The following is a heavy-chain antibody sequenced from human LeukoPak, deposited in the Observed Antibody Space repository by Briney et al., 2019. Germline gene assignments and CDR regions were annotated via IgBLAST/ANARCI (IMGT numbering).Heavy chain of an antibody. D-gene: IGHD3-10*01. Sequence: SETLSLTCTVSVGFISSYYWSWLRKPAGKGLEWIGRIYTSGSTNYNPSLKSRVTMSVDTSKNQFSLKLSSVTAADTAVYYCARDLELFAPYYYYGMDVWGQGTTVTVSS. CDR2: IYTSGST. V-gene: IGHV4-4*07. CDR3: ARDLELFAPYYYYGMDV. J-gene: IGHJ6*02. CDR1: VGFISSYY.